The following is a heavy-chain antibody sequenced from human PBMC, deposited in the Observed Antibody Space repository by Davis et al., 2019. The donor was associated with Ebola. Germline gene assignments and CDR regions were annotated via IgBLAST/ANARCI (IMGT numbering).Heavy chain of an antibody. V-gene: IGHV3-30-3*01. J-gene: IGHJ6*01. CDR2: ISYDGSNK. CDR1: GFIFSSYA. CDR3: TLLQEHL. Sequence: PGGSLRLSCAASGFIFSSYAMHWVRQAPGKGLEWVAVISYDGSNKYYADSVKGRFTISRDNSKNTLYLQMNSLLQGPIGLPPGTLLQEHLWG.